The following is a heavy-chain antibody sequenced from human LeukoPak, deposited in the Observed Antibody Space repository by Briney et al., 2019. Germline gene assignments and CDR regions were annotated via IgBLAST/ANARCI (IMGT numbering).Heavy chain of an antibody. CDR1: GYSFTNYD. CDR2: MSPNSGKT. V-gene: IGHV1-8*01. D-gene: IGHD3-22*01. CDR3: ARSPDLHDSSAGGAFDI. J-gene: IGHJ3*02. Sequence: GASVKVSCKTSGYSFTNYDINWVRQATGQGLEWMGWMSPNSGKTGYAQKFQGRVTITTDESTSTAYMELSSLRSEDTAVYYCARSPDLHDSSAGGAFDIWGQGTMVTVSS.